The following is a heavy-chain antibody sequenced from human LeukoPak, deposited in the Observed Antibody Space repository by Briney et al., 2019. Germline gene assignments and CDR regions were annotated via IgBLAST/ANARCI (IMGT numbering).Heavy chain of an antibody. D-gene: IGHD3-22*01. CDR1: GFTFSSYG. CDR2: IRYDGSNE. J-gene: IGHJ4*02. V-gene: IGHV3-30*02. Sequence: PGGSLRLSCAASGFTFSSYGMHWVRQAPGKGLEWVAFIRYDGSNEYYADFVKGRFTISRDNSKNTLYLQMNSLRAEDTAVYYCAKPTYYYDSSGYYPPTFDYWGQGTLVTVSS. CDR3: AKPTYYYDSSGYYPPTFDY.